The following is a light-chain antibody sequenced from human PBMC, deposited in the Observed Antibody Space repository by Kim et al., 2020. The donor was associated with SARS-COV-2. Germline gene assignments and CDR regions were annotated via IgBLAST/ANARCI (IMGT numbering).Light chain of an antibody. CDR1: QSVGRN. Sequence: VSPGQRATLTGRARQSVGRNLAWDQQIPGQAPRLLIYDASRRATGIPARFSGSGSGTEFTLTISSLQSEDFAVYYCQQYNNWPPYTFGRGTKLEI. J-gene: IGKJ2*01. CDR3: QQYNNWPPYT. V-gene: IGKV3-15*01. CDR2: DAS.